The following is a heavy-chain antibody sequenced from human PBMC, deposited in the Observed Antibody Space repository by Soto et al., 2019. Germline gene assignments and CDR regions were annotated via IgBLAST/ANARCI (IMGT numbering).Heavy chain of an antibody. CDR3: AKLAGYCSGTSCYGHYAMDV. D-gene: IGHD2-2*01. CDR2: INYSGST. V-gene: IGHV4-39*01. CDR1: SVSTSSNLTQ. J-gene: IGHJ6*02. Sequence: LETLSLTCNVSSVSTSSNLTQWVCIPQPPRKHLEWIGNINYSGSTYYHPSLQSRLTISVDTSNNQFSLTLSSVTAADTAVYYCAKLAGYCSGTSCYGHYAMDVWGQGTTV.